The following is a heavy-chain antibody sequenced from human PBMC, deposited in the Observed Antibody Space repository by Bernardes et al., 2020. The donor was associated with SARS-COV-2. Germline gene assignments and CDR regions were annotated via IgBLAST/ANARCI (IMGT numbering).Heavy chain of an antibody. J-gene: IGHJ6*02. V-gene: IGHV4-34*01. Sequence: SETLPLTCAVYGGSFSGYYWSWIRQPPGKGLEWIGEINHSGSTNYNPSLKSRVTISVDTSKNQFSLKLSSVTAADTAVYYCARGHYGMDVWGQGTTVTVSS. CDR2: INHSGST. CDR1: GGSFSGYY. CDR3: ARGHYGMDV.